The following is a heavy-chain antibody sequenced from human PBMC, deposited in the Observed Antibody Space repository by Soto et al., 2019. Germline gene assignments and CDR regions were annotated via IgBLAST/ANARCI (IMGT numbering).Heavy chain of an antibody. CDR3: AKITGDSSGYYFWRGTDDAFDI. Sequence: GGSLRLSCAASGFTFSSYGMHWVRQAPGKGLEWVAVIWYDGSNKYYADSVKGRFTISRDNSKNTLYLQMNSLRAEDTAVYYCAKITGDSSGYYFWRGTDDAFDIWGQGTMVTVSS. CDR1: GFTFSSYG. D-gene: IGHD3-22*01. V-gene: IGHV3-33*06. CDR2: IWYDGSNK. J-gene: IGHJ3*02.